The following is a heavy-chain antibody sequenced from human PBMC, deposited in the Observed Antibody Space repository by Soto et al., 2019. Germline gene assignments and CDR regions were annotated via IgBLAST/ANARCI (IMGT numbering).Heavy chain of an antibody. V-gene: IGHV3-15*01. CDR2: IKSKTDGGTT. CDR1: GFTFSNAW. J-gene: IGHJ6*03. D-gene: IGHD2-15*01. CDR3: TTYPGGSPFDYYMDV. Sequence: PGGSLRLSCAASGFTFSNAWMSWVRQAPGKGLEWVGRIKSKTDGGTTDYAAPVKGRFTISRDDSKNTLYLQMNSLKTEDTAVYYCTTYPGGSPFDYYMDVWGKGTTVTVSS.